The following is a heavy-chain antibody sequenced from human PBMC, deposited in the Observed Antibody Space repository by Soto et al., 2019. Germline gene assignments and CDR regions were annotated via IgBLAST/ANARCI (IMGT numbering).Heavy chain of an antibody. D-gene: IGHD4-17*01. V-gene: IGHV1-46*01. CDR1: GYTFTSYY. CDR2: INPSGGST. J-gene: IGHJ5*02. CDR3: AKGYMTTVTMDWFDP. Sequence: QVQLMQSGAEVKKPGASVKVSCKASGYTFTSYYMHWVRQAPGQGLEWMGIINPSGGSTSYAQKFQGRVTMTRDTSTSTVYMELSSLRSEDTAVYYCAKGYMTTVTMDWFDPWGQGTLVTVSS.